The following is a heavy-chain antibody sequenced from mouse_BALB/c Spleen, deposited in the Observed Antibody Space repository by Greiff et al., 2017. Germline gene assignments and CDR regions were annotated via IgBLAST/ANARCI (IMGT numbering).Heavy chain of an antibody. CDR2: IYPGDGST. CDR3: ARVGSSPYFDY. D-gene: IGHD1-1*01. CDR1: GYTFTSYY. V-gene: IGHV1S56*01. J-gene: IGHJ2*01. Sequence: VQLQESGPELVKPGASVKMSCKASGYTFTSYYIHWVKQRPGQGLEWIGWIYPGDGSTKYNEKFKGKTTLTADKSSSTAYMLLSSLTSEDSAIYFCARVGSSPYFDYWGQGTTLTVSS.